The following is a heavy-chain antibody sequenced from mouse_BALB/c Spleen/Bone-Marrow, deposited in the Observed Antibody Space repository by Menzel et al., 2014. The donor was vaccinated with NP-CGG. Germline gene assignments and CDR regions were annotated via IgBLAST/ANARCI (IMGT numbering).Heavy chain of an antibody. V-gene: IGHV14-3*02. Sequence: QLKHSGAELVKPGASVKLSCTASGFNIKDTYMHWVKQRPEQGLEWIGRIDPANGNTKYDPKFQGKATITADTSSNTAYLQLSSLTSEDTAVYYCARWEYYAMDYWGQGTSVTVSS. CDR2: IDPANGNT. J-gene: IGHJ4*01. D-gene: IGHD4-1*01. CDR1: GFNIKDTY. CDR3: ARWEYYAMDY.